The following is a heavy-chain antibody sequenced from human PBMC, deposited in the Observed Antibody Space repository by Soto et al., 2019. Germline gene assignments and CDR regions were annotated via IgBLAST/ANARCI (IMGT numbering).Heavy chain of an antibody. CDR2: ISSSSSYI. J-gene: IGHJ4*02. Sequence: GGSLRLSCAASGFTFSSYSMNWVRQAPGKGLEWVSSISSSSSYIYYADSVKGRFTISRDNAKNSLYLQMNSLRAEDTAVYYCARDCISAAAAGTVCYWCQGPLVTVSS. CDR1: GFTFSSYS. CDR3: ARDCISAAAAGTVCY. V-gene: IGHV3-21*01. D-gene: IGHD6-13*01.